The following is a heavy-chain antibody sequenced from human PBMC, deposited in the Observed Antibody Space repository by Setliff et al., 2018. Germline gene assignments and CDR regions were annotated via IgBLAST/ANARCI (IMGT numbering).Heavy chain of an antibody. CDR1: GFTFSDYY. J-gene: IGHJ6*03. CDR2: ISSSGSLI. V-gene: IGHV3-11*01. Sequence: PGGSLRLSCATSGFTFSDYYMSWIRQTPGKGLEWVAYISSSGSLIYYPDSVKGRFTISRDNAKKSVDLQMSSLRFEDTAVYYCAREGVDTRSSTDYRYYMDVWGKGTTVTVS. CDR3: AREGVDTRSSTDYRYYMDV. D-gene: IGHD5-18*01.